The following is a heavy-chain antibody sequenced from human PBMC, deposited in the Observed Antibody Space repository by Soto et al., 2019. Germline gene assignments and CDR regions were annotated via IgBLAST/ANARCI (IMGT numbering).Heavy chain of an antibody. J-gene: IGHJ4*02. CDR2: VYYSGGT. CDR3: AREPGYGYYFDY. D-gene: IGHD5-12*01. Sequence: SLTCTVSGGSISTYYWSWIRQPPGKGLEWIGYVYYSGGTNYNPPLKSRVTISIDTSKNQFSLKLSSVTAANTAVYYCAREPGYGYYFDYWGQGTLVTVSS. CDR1: GGSISTYY. V-gene: IGHV4-59*01.